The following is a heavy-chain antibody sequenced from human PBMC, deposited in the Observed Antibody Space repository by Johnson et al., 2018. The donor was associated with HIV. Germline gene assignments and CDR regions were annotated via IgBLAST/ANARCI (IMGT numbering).Heavy chain of an antibody. J-gene: IGHJ3*02. Sequence: VQLVESGGGVVRPGESLRLSCAASGFTFDDHGMSWVRQAPGKGLEWVANIKQDGSEKYYVDSVKGRFTISRDNAKNSLYLQRNSLSAEDTAVYYCARGKGLIWGQGTMVTVSS. CDR2: IKQDGSEK. V-gene: IGHV3-7*05. CDR1: GFTFDDHG. CDR3: ARGKGLI.